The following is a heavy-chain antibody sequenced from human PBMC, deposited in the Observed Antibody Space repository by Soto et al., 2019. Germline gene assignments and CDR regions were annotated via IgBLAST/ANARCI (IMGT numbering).Heavy chain of an antibody. CDR1: GGTFSSYT. V-gene: IGHV1-69*02. J-gene: IGHJ4*02. D-gene: IGHD5-12*01. Sequence: QVQLVQSGAEVKKPGSSVKVSCKASGGTFSSYTISWVRQAPGXGLEWMGRIIPILGIANYAQKFQGRVTIXADXXXXXXXXXXXXXXXXXXXXXXXXXXXXXXXGGSVYWGQGTLVTVSS. CDR2: IIPILGIA. CDR3: XXXXXXXXGGSVY.